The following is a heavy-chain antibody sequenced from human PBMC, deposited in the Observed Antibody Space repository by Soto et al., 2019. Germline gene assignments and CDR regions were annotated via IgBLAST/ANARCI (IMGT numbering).Heavy chain of an antibody. CDR1: GFTFSSYS. CDR3: AREEYYGSGWYYYRMDV. CDR2: ISSSSSYI. V-gene: IGHV3-21*01. Sequence: GGSLRLSCAASGFTFSSYSMNWVRQAPGKGLEWVSSISSSSSYIYYADSVKGRFTISRDNAKNSLYLQMNSLRAEDTAVYYCAREEYYGSGWYYYRMDVWGQGTTVTVSS. J-gene: IGHJ6*02. D-gene: IGHD3-10*01.